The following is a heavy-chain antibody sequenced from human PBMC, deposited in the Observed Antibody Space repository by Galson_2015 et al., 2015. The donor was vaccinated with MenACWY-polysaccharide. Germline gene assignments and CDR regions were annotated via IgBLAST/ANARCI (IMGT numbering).Heavy chain of an antibody. CDR3: ARGYPGGAG. J-gene: IGHJ4*02. V-gene: IGHV4-61*01. Sequence: ETLSLTCGVSGASVSSGSYYWSWIRQPPGKKLEWIGFVHSTGSTNYNPSLKGRVTISLDTSKNQFSLKLSSVTAADPAAYYCARGYPGGAGWGQGTLVTVSS. CDR1: GASVSSGSYY. D-gene: IGHD3-16*02. CDR2: VHSTGST.